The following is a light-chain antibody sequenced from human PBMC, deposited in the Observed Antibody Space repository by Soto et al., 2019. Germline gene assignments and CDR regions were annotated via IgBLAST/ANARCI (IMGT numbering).Light chain of an antibody. CDR2: GAS. Sequence: EVAMTQSPATLSVSPGERAILSCRTSQSVSNNLAWYQQKPGLAPRLLIYGASTRATGIPARFSGSGSGTAFTLTISSLQSEDFAVYYCQQYDNRPPFTFVPGTRVDI. CDR1: QSVSNN. CDR3: QQYDNRPPFT. V-gene: IGKV3-15*01. J-gene: IGKJ3*01.